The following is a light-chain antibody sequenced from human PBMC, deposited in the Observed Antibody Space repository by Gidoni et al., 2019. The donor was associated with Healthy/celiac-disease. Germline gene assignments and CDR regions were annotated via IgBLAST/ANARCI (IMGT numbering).Light chain of an antibody. Sequence: DIVMTQTPLSLPVTPGEPASISCRSSQSLLDSDDGNTYLDWYLQKPGQSPQLLIYTLSYRALGVPDRFSGRGSGTDFTLKISRVEAEDVGVYYCMQRIEFPWTFGQGTKVEIK. CDR1: QSLLDSDDGNTY. CDR3: MQRIEFPWT. CDR2: TLS. V-gene: IGKV2-40*01. J-gene: IGKJ1*01.